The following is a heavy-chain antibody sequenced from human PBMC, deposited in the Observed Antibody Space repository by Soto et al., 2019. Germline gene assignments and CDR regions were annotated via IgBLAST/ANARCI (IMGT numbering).Heavy chain of an antibody. Sequence: PGESLNTSCKGAEYSFTSYWISGGRQTRGEGMGWMGRIDRSNSYTNYSPCFEGNVSISADKSICTAYLQWSSLKASDNAMYYCARIQEQIYDAFDIWGQGTMVTVSS. CDR2: IDRSNSYT. CDR3: ARIQEQIYDAFDI. V-gene: IGHV5-10-1*01. CDR1: EYSFTSYW. J-gene: IGHJ3*02. D-gene: IGHD3-3*01.